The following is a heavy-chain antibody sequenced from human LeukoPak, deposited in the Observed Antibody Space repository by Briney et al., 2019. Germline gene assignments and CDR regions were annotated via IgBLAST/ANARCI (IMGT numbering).Heavy chain of an antibody. Sequence: PGGSLRLSCAASGFTFDNYALSWVRQAPGKGLEWVATINGVSSTTYYADTVTGRLTISRDNSKNTVYLQMNSLRAGDSALYYCARRIEAVVASYFHYWGQGVLVTVSS. CDR3: ARRIEAVVASYFHY. V-gene: IGHV3-23*01. CDR2: INGVSSTT. D-gene: IGHD2-2*01. CDR1: GFTFDNYA. J-gene: IGHJ4*02.